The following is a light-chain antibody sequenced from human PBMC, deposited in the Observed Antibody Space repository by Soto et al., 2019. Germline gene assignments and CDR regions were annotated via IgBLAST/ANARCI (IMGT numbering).Light chain of an antibody. J-gene: IGLJ3*02. Sequence: QAVLTQPPSVSGAPGQRVSISCTGSRSNLGANYAVHWYQQLPGTAPKLLISHNTNRPSGVPDRFSGSKSGTSASLAITGLWAEDEGYYYCQSYDTSPVFGGGTKLTVL. V-gene: IGLV1-40*01. CDR3: QSYDTSPV. CDR1: RSNLGANYA. CDR2: HNT.